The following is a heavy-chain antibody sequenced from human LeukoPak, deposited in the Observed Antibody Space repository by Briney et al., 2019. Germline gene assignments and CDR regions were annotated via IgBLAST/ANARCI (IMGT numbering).Heavy chain of an antibody. Sequence: SETLSLXCTVSGGSISSGSYYWSWIRQPAGKGLEWIGRIYTSGSTNYNPSLKSRVTISVDTSKNQFSLKLSSVTAADTAVYYCARYCGGDCYSYYFDHWGQGTLVTVSS. CDR1: GGSISSGSYY. V-gene: IGHV4-61*02. J-gene: IGHJ4*02. CDR2: IYTSGST. CDR3: ARYCGGDCYSYYFDH. D-gene: IGHD2-21*02.